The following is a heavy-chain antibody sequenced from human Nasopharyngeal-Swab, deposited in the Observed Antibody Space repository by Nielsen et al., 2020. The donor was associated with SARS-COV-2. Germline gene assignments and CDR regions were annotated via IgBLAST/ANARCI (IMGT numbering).Heavy chain of an antibody. J-gene: IGHJ5*02. D-gene: IGHD2-21*01. Sequence: GESLKISCAASGFTFSSYWMHWVRHVPGKGLVWVSRIDTDGSTTDHADSVKGRFTISRDNAKNTLYLQMNNLRAEDTALYYCARDVAGADSAWGQGTLVTVSS. V-gene: IGHV3-74*01. CDR1: GFTFSSYW. CDR2: IDTDGSTT. CDR3: ARDVAGADSA.